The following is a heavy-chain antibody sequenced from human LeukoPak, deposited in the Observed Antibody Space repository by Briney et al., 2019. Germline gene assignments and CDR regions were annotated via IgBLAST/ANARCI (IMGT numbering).Heavy chain of an antibody. CDR1: GYTLTELS. D-gene: IGHD3-22*01. Sequence: GASVKVSRKVSGYTLTELSMHWVRQAPGKGLEWMGGFDPEDGETIYAQKFQGRVTMTEDTSTDTAYMELSSLRSEDTAVYYCAIAVVVFRGFDYWGQGTLVTVSS. CDR2: FDPEDGET. V-gene: IGHV1-24*01. J-gene: IGHJ4*02. CDR3: AIAVVVFRGFDY.